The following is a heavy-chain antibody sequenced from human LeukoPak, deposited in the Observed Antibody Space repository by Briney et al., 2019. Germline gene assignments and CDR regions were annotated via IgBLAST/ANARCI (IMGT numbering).Heavy chain of an antibody. D-gene: IGHD3-22*01. CDR2: IYYSGST. CDR1: GGSISSYY. CDR3: AREGGSYYYDSSGYYYPNYFDY. Sequence: PSETLSLTCTVSGGSISSYYWSWIRQPPGKGLEWIGYIYYSGSTNYNPSLKSRVTISVDTSKNQFSLKLSSVTAADTAVYYCAREGGSYYYDSSGYYYPNYFDYWGQGTLVTVSS. J-gene: IGHJ4*02. V-gene: IGHV4-59*01.